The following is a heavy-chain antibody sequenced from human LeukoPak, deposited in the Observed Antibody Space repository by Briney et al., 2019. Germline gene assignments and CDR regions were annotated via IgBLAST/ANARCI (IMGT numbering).Heavy chain of an antibody. CDR2: IIPILGIA. Sequence: GASVKVSCKASGGTFSSYAISWVRQAPGQGLEWMGRIIPILGIANYAQKFQGRVTITADKSTSTAYMELSSLRSEDTAVYYCARIDSSGYENWFDPWGQGTLVTASS. J-gene: IGHJ5*02. CDR3: ARIDSSGYENWFDP. D-gene: IGHD3-22*01. CDR1: GGTFSSYA. V-gene: IGHV1-69*04.